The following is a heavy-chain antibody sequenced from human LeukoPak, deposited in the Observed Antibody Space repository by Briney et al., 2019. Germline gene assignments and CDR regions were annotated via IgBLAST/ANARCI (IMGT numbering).Heavy chain of an antibody. D-gene: IGHD2-15*01. V-gene: IGHV4-39*01. CDR3: LTAYSGRYFDL. Sequence: SETLSLTCTVSGGSISSRSYYWGWIRQPPGKGLEWIATIYYSGSTYYNPPLKSRVTISVDTSKNQFSLKLSSVTAADTAVYYCLTAYSGRYFDLWGRGTLVTVSS. CDR2: IYYSGST. J-gene: IGHJ2*01. CDR1: GGSISSRSYY.